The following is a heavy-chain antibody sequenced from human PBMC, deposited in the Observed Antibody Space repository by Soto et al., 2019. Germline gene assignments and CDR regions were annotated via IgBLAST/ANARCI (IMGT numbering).Heavy chain of an antibody. J-gene: IGHJ6*03. Sequence: PGGSLRLSCAASGFTFSGSAMHWVRQASGKGLEWVGRIRSKANSYATAYAASVKGRFTISRDDSKNTAYLQMNSLKTEDTAVYYCTRHYSSELRFLEWLEDYYYYYMDVWGKGTTVTVSS. CDR1: GFTFSGSA. CDR2: IRSKANSYAT. D-gene: IGHD3-3*01. CDR3: TRHYSSELRFLEWLEDYYYYYMDV. V-gene: IGHV3-73*01.